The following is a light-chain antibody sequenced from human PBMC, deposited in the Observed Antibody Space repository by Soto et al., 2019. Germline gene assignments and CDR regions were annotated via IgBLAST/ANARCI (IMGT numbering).Light chain of an antibody. J-gene: IGKJ1*01. V-gene: IGKV3-15*01. CDR3: QQYNNWPPWT. CDR2: GAS. Sequence: EIVMTQSPATLSVSPGERATLSCRASQSVSSNLAWYQQKPGQAPRLLIYGASTRATGIPARFSGSGSGTEFTLPNSRLQSEAFAVYYCQQYNNWPPWTFGQGTKVEIK. CDR1: QSVSSN.